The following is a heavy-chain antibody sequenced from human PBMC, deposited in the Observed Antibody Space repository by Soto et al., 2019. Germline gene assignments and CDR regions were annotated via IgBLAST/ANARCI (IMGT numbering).Heavy chain of an antibody. D-gene: IGHD3-10*01. V-gene: IGHV1-18*04. J-gene: IGHJ4*02. CDR3: ARPRRALWFGELLYGDYFDY. Sequence: QVQLVQSGAEVKKPGASVKVSCKASGYTFTSYGISWVRQAPGQGLEWMGWISAYNGNTNYAQKLKGRVTMTTDTSTSTAYRELRSLRSDDTAVYYCARPRRALWFGELLYGDYFDYWGQGTLVTVSS. CDR1: GYTFTSYG. CDR2: ISAYNGNT.